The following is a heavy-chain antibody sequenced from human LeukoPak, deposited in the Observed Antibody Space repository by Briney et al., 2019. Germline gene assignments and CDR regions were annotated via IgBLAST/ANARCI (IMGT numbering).Heavy chain of an antibody. CDR3: AKHIGDYVYYFDY. Sequence: GGSLRLSCAASGFTFSSYAMSWVRQAPGKGLEWVSAISGCSGSAYYADSVKGRFTISRDNSKNTLYLQMNSLRAEDTAVYYCAKHIGDYVYYFDYWGQGTLVTVSS. D-gene: IGHD4-17*01. J-gene: IGHJ4*02. CDR2: ISGCSGSA. V-gene: IGHV3-23*01. CDR1: GFTFSSYA.